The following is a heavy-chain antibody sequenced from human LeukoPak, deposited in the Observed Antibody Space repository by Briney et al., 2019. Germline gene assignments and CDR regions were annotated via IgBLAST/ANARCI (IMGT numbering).Heavy chain of an antibody. CDR3: ARETRESSYAKEDAFDI. J-gene: IGHJ3*02. D-gene: IGHD2-2*01. Sequence: ASVKVSCKASGYTFTSYDSNWVRQATGQGLEWMGWMNPNSGNTGYAQKFQGRVTMTRNTSISTAYMELSSLRSEDTAVYYCARETRESSYAKEDAFDIWAKGQWSPSLQ. CDR1: GYTFTSYD. CDR2: MNPNSGNT. V-gene: IGHV1-8*01.